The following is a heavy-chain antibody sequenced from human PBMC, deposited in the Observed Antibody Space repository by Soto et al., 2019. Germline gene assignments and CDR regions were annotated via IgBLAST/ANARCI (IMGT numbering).Heavy chain of an antibody. J-gene: IGHJ5*02. D-gene: IGHD3-3*01. V-gene: IGHV4-59*12. CDR1: GGSISSYY. Sequence: SETLSLTCTVSGGSISSYYWSWIRQPPGKGLEWIGYIYYSGSTYYNPSLKSRVTISVDTSKNQFSLKLSSVTAADTAVYYCATSPYYDFWSGYYNSGVSWFDPWGQGTLVTVSS. CDR3: ATSPYYDFWSGYYNSGVSWFDP. CDR2: IYYSGST.